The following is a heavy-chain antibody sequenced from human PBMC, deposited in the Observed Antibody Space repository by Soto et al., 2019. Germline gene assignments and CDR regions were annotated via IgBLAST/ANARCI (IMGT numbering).Heavy chain of an antibody. CDR3: ARSRSVFGVVIIPDY. Sequence: SLKISCKGSGYSFTSYWIGWVRQMPGKGLEWMGIIYPGDSDTRYSPSFQGQVTISADKSISTAYLQWSSLKASDTAMYYCARSRSVFGVVIIPDYWGQGTLVTVSS. D-gene: IGHD3-3*01. V-gene: IGHV5-51*01. CDR2: IYPGDSDT. CDR1: GYSFTSYW. J-gene: IGHJ4*02.